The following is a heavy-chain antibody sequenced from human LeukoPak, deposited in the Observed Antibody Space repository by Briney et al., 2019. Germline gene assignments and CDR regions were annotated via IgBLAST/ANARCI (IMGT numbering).Heavy chain of an antibody. CDR3: ARSYCSGGSCALRH. J-gene: IGHJ4*02. D-gene: IGHD2-15*01. CDR2: ISSSGSTI. V-gene: IGHV3-11*04. Sequence: PGGSLRLSCAASGFNFSDYYMSWIRQAPGKGLEWVSYISSSGSTIYYADSVKGRFTISRDNAKNSLYLQMNSLRAEDTAVYYCARSYCSGGSCALRHWGQGTLVTVSS. CDR1: GFNFSDYY.